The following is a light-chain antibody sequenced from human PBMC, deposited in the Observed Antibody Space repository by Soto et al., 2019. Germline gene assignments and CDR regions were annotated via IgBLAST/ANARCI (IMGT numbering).Light chain of an antibody. Sequence: EVMLTQSPGTLSLSPGERATLSCRASQSVSSNYLAWHQQKSGQAPRLLIYGASNRATGVPDRFSGSGSGTDFTLTIRRLEPEDFAVYYCQQYDTSPRTFGQGTKVEFK. CDR1: QSVSSNY. CDR2: GAS. CDR3: QQYDTSPRT. J-gene: IGKJ1*01. V-gene: IGKV3-20*01.